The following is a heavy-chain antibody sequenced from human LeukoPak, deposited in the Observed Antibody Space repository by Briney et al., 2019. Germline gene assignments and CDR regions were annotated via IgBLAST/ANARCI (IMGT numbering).Heavy chain of an antibody. J-gene: IGHJ4*02. Sequence: SETLSLTCAVYGGSFSGYYWSWIRQPPGKGLEWIGYIYYSGSTNYNPSLKSRVTISVDTSKNQFSLKLSSVTAADTAVYYCARGYCSSTSCYSYFDYWGQGTLVTVSS. CDR1: GGSFSGYY. CDR2: IYYSGST. CDR3: ARGYCSSTSCYSYFDY. D-gene: IGHD2-2*02. V-gene: IGHV4-59*01.